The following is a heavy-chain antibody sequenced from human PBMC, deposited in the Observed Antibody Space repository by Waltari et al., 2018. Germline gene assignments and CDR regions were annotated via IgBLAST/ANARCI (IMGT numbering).Heavy chain of an antibody. J-gene: IGHJ4*02. Sequence: QVQLVQSGTEVKKPGASVQVSCQASGYSFTDYTLPGVRQSPGQGLEWLGWINPKNGDTGYAQNFLGRVTMTRDTSINTVYMDLSGLRSDDTAVFYCARDPGPIVGAPDYWGQGTLVTVSS. V-gene: IGHV1-2*02. CDR3: ARDPGPIVGAPDY. D-gene: IGHD1-26*01. CDR2: INPKNGDT. CDR1: GYSFTDYT.